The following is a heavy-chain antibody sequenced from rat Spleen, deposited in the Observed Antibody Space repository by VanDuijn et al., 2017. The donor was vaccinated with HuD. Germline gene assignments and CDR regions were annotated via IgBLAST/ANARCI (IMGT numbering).Heavy chain of an antibody. CDR3: ARAGYLRDWYFDF. D-gene: IGHD2-2*01. J-gene: IGHJ1*01. V-gene: IGHV5-29*01. Sequence: EVKLVESGGGLVQPGRSLKLSCAASGFNFNSYWMGWVRQAPTRGLEWVATISYDGSSTYYRDSVKGRFTISRDDVKNTLYVQMDSLRSEDTATYYCARAGYLRDWYFDFWGPGTMVTVSS. CDR1: GFNFNSYW. CDR2: ISYDGSST.